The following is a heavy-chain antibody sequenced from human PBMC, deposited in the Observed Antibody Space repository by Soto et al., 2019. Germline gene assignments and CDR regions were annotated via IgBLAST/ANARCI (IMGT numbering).Heavy chain of an antibody. D-gene: IGHD3-22*01. V-gene: IGHV3-23*01. CDR3: AKAPRGYYDSSGYSDY. J-gene: IGHJ4*02. CDR2: ISGSGGST. Sequence: EVQLLESGGGLVQPGGSLRLSCAASGFTFSRYAMSWVRQAPGKGLEWVSAISGSGGSTYYADSVKGRFTISRDNSKNTLYLQMNSLRAEDTAVYYCAKAPRGYYDSSGYSDYWGQGTLVTVSS. CDR1: GFTFSRYA.